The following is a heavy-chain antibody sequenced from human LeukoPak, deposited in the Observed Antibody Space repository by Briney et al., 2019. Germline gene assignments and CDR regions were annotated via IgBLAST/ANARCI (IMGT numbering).Heavy chain of an antibody. Sequence: GGSLRLSCAASGFTFGDYAMHWVRQAPGKGLEWVSGISWNSGSIGYADSVKGRFTISRDNAKNSLYLQMNSLRAEDTALYYCARAELGYCSSTSCYLTAVIAFDIWGQGTMVTVSS. CDR3: ARAELGYCSSTSCYLTAVIAFDI. D-gene: IGHD2-2*01. V-gene: IGHV3-9*01. CDR2: ISWNSGSI. J-gene: IGHJ3*02. CDR1: GFTFGDYA.